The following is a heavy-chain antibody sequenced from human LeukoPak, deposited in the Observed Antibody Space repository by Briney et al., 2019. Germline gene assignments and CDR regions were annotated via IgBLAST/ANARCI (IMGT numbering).Heavy chain of an antibody. CDR1: GFTFSSYN. CDR2: ISGSSSYI. J-gene: IGHJ4*02. CDR3: ARGPSGYHNT. Sequence: GGSLRLSCAASGFTFSSYNMNWVRQAPGKGLEWVSSISGSSSYIYYADSVKGRFTISRGNAKNSLYLQMSSLRAEDTAMYYCARGPSGYHNTGGQGTLVTVSS. V-gene: IGHV3-21*01. D-gene: IGHD5-12*01.